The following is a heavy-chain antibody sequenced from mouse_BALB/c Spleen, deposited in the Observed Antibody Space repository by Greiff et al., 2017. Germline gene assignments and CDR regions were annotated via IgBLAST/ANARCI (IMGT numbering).Heavy chain of an antibody. CDR2: IFPGYGST. CDR3: TRGSSSSAWCTN. D-gene: IGHD1-3*01. V-gene: IGHV1S56*01. J-gene: IGHJ3*01. CDR1: GYTFTSYD. Sequence: VQLQQSGAELVKPGASVTLSCKASGYTFTSYDINWVRQRPEQGLEWIGWIFPGYGSTKYNEKFKGKATLTSDKSSSTDYMQRSRLTSEISAVYFCTRGSSSSAWCTNRGQGTLVTVSA.